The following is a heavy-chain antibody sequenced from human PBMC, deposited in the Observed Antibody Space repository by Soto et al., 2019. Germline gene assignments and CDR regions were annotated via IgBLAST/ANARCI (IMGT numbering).Heavy chain of an antibody. CDR2: IYPGDSDT. CDR1: GYSFTSYW. Sequence: GESLKISCKGSGYSFTSYWIGWVRQMPGKGLEWMGIIYPGDSDTRYSPSFQGQGTISADKSISTAYLQWSSLKASDTAMYYCALQFREDSSSETAYYYYMDVWGKGTTVTVSS. D-gene: IGHD6-6*01. J-gene: IGHJ6*03. CDR3: ALQFREDSSSETAYYYYMDV. V-gene: IGHV5-51*01.